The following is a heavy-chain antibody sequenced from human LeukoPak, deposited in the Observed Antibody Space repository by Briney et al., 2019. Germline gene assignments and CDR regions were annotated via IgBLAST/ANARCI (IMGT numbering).Heavy chain of an antibody. Sequence: GRSLRLSCAASGFTFSSYGMGWVRQAPGKGLEWVAVIWYDGSNKHYADSVKGRFTIYRDKCKNKVYLKMNRLRAEDTGVYYCARDPQPLEVVVPAARENYYMDVWGKGTTVTVSS. J-gene: IGHJ6*03. CDR1: GFTFSSYG. CDR3: ARDPQPLEVVVPAARENYYMDV. D-gene: IGHD2-2*01. CDR2: IWYDGSNK. V-gene: IGHV3-33*01.